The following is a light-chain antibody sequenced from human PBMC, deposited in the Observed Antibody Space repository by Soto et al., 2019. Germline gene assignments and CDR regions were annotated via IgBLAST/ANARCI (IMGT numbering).Light chain of an antibody. J-gene: IGKJ4*01. V-gene: IGKV3-20*01. Sequence: DIVLTQSAATLSLSLGERVTLSCRASQGLSSCYLAWYQQKPGQAPRLLXXGAXSRATGIPDRFSGSGSGTDFTLTISSLQSEDFAVYYCQQYNNWPPLTFGGGTKVDIK. CDR2: GAX. CDR3: QQYNNWPPLT. CDR1: QGLSSCY.